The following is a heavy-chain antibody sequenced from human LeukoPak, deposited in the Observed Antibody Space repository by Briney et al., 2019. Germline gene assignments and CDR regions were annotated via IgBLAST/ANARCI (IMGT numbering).Heavy chain of an antibody. CDR2: IDPSDSYT. D-gene: IGHD6-13*01. CDR3: ATIAELGAAAGQTAPYYYYGMDV. CDR1: GYSFTSYW. J-gene: IGHJ6*02. V-gene: IGHV5-10-1*01. Sequence: GGSLEISCQGSGYSFTSYWISWVRQLPGKGLGWMGRIDPSDSYTNYSPSFQGHVTISADKSISTAYLQWSSLKASDTAMYYCATIAELGAAAGQTAPYYYYGMDVWGQGTTVTVSS.